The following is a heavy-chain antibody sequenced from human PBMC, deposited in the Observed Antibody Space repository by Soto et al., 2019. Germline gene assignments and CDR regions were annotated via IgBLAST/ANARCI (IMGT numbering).Heavy chain of an antibody. Sequence: SETLSLPCTVSGGSISNFYWSWIRQPPEQGLEWIGYISYSGNTNYNPSLKRRIAISVATPKHQFSLHLSSVTPAATALHYCARARRVLSRAYLDSWGQGTPVAASS. J-gene: IGHJ4*02. CDR3: ARARRVLSRAYLDS. CDR2: ISYSGNT. V-gene: IGHV4-59*12. D-gene: IGHD3-16*01. CDR1: GGSISNFY.